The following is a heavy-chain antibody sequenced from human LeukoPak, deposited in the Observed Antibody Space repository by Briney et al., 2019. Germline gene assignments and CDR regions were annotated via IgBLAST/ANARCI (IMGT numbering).Heavy chain of an antibody. CDR2: ISSSSHDSHT. CDR3: ATLRDYAWTH. V-gene: IGHV3-11*06. D-gene: IGHD4-17*01. J-gene: IGHJ4*02. Sequence: GGSLRLFCAASGFTFRDYYMSWIRQVPGKGLEWVSFISSSSHDSHTNYAESVRGRFGISRDDGQNSLYLQMNSLRAEDTALYYCATLRDYAWTHWGQGTLVTVSS. CDR1: GFTFRDYY.